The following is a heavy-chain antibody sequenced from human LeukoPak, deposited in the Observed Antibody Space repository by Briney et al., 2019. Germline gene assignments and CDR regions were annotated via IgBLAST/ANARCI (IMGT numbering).Heavy chain of an antibody. CDR3: ARDIFRSGYYDSSGSFYYYYGMDV. J-gene: IGHJ6*02. CDR1: GFTFSSYS. CDR2: ISYDGSNK. Sequence: GGSLRLSCAGSGFTFSSYSMNWVRHAPGKGLEWAAFISYDGSNKYYADSVKGRFTISRDSSENTLYLQMNSLRAEDTAVYYCARDIFRSGYYDSSGSFYYYYGMDVWGQGTTVTVSS. V-gene: IGHV3-30-3*01. D-gene: IGHD3-22*01.